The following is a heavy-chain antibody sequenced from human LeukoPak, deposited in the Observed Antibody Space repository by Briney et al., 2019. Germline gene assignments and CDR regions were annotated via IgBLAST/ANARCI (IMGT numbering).Heavy chain of an antibody. D-gene: IGHD3-9*01. CDR2: INHSGST. Sequence: SETLSLTCAVYGGSFSGYYWSWIRQPPGKGLEWIGEINHSGSTNYNASLKKRVTISVDTSKNQSSLKLSSVTAADTAVYYCARRADYDILTGYYYFDYWGQGTLVTVSS. CDR3: ARRADYDILTGYYYFDY. CDR1: GGSFSGYY. J-gene: IGHJ4*02. V-gene: IGHV4-34*01.